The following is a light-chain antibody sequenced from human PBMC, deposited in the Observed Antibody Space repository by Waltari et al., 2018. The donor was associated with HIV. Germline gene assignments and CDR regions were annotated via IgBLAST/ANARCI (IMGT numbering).Light chain of an antibody. CDR3: CSYAGAYTYV. Sequence: QSALTQPRSVSGSPGQSVTISCTGTSSDIGYFDYVSWYQQFPGKAPKVIISEVNQRPSGVPDRFTGSKSGITASLTISGLQGEDEADYYCCSYAGAYTYVFGTGTKVTVL. V-gene: IGLV2-11*01. CDR2: EVN. J-gene: IGLJ1*01. CDR1: SSDIGYFDY.